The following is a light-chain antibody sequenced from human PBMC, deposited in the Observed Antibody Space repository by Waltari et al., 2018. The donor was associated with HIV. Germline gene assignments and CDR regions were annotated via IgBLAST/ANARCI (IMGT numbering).Light chain of an antibody. CDR3: YSRDSSGNSWV. V-gene: IGLV3-10*01. Sequence: SYELTQPPPVSVSPGQTARITCSGDALPKRYASWYQQKSGQAPLLVTYEDSKRPSGIPERVSGSSSGTMATLTISGAQVEDEADYYCYSRDSSGNSWVFGGGTKLTVL. J-gene: IGLJ3*02. CDR1: ALPKRY. CDR2: EDS.